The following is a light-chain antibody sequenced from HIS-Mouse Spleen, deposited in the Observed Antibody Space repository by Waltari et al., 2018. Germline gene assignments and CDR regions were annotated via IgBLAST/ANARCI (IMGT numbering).Light chain of an antibody. CDR1: AFPKKY. CDR2: EDS. V-gene: IGLV3-10*01. Sequence: SYELTQPPSVSVSPGQTARITCPGDAFPKKYAYCYQQNSGQAPVLVIYEDSKRPSGIPERFSGSSSGTMATLTISGAQVEDEADYYCYSTDSSGNHRVFGGGTKLTVL. CDR3: YSTDSSGNHRV. J-gene: IGLJ2*01.